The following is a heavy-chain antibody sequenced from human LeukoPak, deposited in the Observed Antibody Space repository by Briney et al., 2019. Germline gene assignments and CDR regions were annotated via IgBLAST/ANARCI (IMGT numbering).Heavy chain of an antibody. CDR2: ISGSGGST. Sequence: GGSLRLSCAASGFTFSSYAMSWVRQAPGKGLEWVSAISGSGGSTYYADSVKGRFTISRDNSKNTLYLQMDSLRAEDTAVYYCATVRGNAEGRWYFDLWGRGTLVTVSS. CDR1: GFTFSSYA. J-gene: IGHJ2*01. D-gene: IGHD1-1*01. V-gene: IGHV3-23*01. CDR3: ATVRGNAEGRWYFDL.